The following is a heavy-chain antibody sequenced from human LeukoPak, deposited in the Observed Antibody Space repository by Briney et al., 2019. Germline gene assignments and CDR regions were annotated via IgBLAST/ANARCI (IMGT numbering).Heavy chain of an antibody. D-gene: IGHD2-2*01. J-gene: IGHJ4*02. CDR3: ARDPPLYCSSTSCYFR. V-gene: IGHV3-74*01. CDR2: ISPDGSRT. Sequence: GGSLRLSCAASGFTFSRYWMHWVRQAPGKGLVWVSRISPDGSRTTYADSVKGRFTISRDNAKNSLYLQMNSLRAEDTAVYYCARDPPLYCSSTSCYFRWGQGTLVTVSS. CDR1: GFTFSRYW.